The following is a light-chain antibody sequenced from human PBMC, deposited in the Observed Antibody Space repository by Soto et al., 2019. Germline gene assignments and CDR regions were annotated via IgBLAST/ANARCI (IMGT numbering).Light chain of an antibody. J-gene: IGKJ2*01. CDR3: QQYNAYPPYT. CDR2: DAS. Sequence: DIQMTQSPSTLSASVGDRVTITCRASQSISTYLAWYQQKPGKAPKLLIYDASRLESGVPSRFSGGGSGTEFALTVSSLQPDDFATYYCQQYNAYPPYTFGQGTKLDIK. V-gene: IGKV1-5*01. CDR1: QSISTY.